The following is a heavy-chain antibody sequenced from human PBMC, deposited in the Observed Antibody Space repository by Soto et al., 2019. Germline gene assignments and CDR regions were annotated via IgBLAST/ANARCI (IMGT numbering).Heavy chain of an antibody. CDR3: AYSGVGAWGNGYGCFDH. V-gene: IGHV2-5*02. D-gene: IGHD5-18*01. CDR1: GFSLSTSGVG. Sequence: PTLVNPTQTLTLTCTFSGFSLSTSGVGVGWIRQPPGKALEWLAVIYWDDDKRYSPSLKSRLTITKDTPKNQVVPTVTNMDPVDTATYYCAYSGVGAWGNGYGCFDHWGQGTLVTVSS. CDR2: IYWDDDK. J-gene: IGHJ4*02.